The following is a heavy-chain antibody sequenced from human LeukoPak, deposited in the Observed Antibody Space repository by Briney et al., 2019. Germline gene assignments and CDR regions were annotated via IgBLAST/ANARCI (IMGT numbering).Heavy chain of an antibody. CDR2: ISWEGGST. V-gene: IGHV3-43D*03. CDR1: GFTFEDYG. D-gene: IGHD6-19*01. CDR3: VKDQDTSAWFWDS. Sequence: GGSLRLSCAASGFTFEDYGMHWVRQAPGKGLEWVSLISWEGGSTYYADSVKGRFTISRDNSKNFLYLQMDSLRTEDTAFYYCVKDQDTSAWFWDSWGQGTLVTVSS. J-gene: IGHJ4*02.